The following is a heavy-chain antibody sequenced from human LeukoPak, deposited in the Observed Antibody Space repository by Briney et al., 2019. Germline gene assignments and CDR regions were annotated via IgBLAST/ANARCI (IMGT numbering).Heavy chain of an antibody. V-gene: IGHV4-59*13. CDR1: GGSISNYY. CDR2: IYYSGTT. D-gene: IGHD3-3*01. CDR3: ARDRSFYDFWSGGNWFDP. Sequence: SETLSLTCTVSGGSISNYYWSWVRQPPGKGLEWIGHIYYSGTTNYSPSLKSRVTISVDTSKNQFSLKLNSVTAADTAVYYCARDRSFYDFWSGGNWFDPWGQGTLVTVSS. J-gene: IGHJ5*02.